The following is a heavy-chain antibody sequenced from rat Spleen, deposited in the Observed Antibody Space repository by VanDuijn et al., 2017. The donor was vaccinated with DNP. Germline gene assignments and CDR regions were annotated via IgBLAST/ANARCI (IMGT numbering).Heavy chain of an antibody. CDR3: ARGNIGTSTLDY. CDR2: ISYIGTT. D-gene: IGHD1-5*01. V-gene: IGHV3-1*01. J-gene: IGHJ2*01. Sequence: EVQLQESGPGLVKPSQSLSLTCSVTGYSITSSYRWSWIRKFPGNKMECIGHISYIGTTSYHPSLKSRIPITRDTTKNQFFLQLSSVTTEDTATYYCARGNIGTSTLDYWGQGVMVTVSS. CDR1: GYSITSSY.